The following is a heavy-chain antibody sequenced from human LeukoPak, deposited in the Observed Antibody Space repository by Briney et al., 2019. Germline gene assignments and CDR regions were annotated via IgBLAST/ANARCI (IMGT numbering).Heavy chain of an antibody. Sequence: PSETLSLTCTVSGGSISSSSYYWGWIRQPPGKGLEWIGSIYYSGSTYYNPSLKSRVTISVDTSKNQFSLKLSSVTAADTAVYYCARAHYYDSSGSFDYWGQGTLVTVSS. CDR3: ARAHYYDSSGSFDY. D-gene: IGHD3-22*01. CDR1: GGSISSSSYY. V-gene: IGHV4-39*07. CDR2: IYYSGST. J-gene: IGHJ4*02.